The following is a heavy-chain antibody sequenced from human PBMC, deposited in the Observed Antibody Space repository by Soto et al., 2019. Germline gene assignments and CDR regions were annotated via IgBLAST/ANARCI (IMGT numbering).Heavy chain of an antibody. CDR1: GFTFSMHA. CDR2: LSGNGRST. V-gene: IGHV3-64*01. J-gene: IGHJ4*02. CDR3: ARVRQDYGDYDY. Sequence: EVKLVESGGDLVQPGGSLRLSCAASGFTFSMHAIHWVRQAPGKGLDFVSGLSGNGRSTYYANSVKGRFTISRDNSKNTLYLQMGSLRAEDTAVYYCARVRQDYGDYDYWGQGTLVTVSS. D-gene: IGHD4-17*01.